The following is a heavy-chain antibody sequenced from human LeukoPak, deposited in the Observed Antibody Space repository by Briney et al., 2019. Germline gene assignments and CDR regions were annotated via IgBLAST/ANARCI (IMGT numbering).Heavy chain of an antibody. CDR1: GFTFSNYC. Sequence: GGSLRLSCAASGFTFSNYCMHWVRQAPGKGLVWVSRIYSDGNSVNYADSVKGRFTISRDNAKNTLYLQMNSLRAEDTAVYYCAKDRGNDYGDYADYYYYYGMDVWGQGTTVTVSS. CDR2: IYSDGNSV. CDR3: AKDRGNDYGDYADYYYYYGMDV. V-gene: IGHV3-74*01. D-gene: IGHD4-17*01. J-gene: IGHJ6*02.